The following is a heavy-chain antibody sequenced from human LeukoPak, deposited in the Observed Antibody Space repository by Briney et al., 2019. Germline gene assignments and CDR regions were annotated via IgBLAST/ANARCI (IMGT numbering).Heavy chain of an antibody. CDR3: AKRTMGYYFDY. CDR1: GFTFSSYA. D-gene: IGHD2-8*01. J-gene: IGHJ4*02. CDR2: ISGSGGST. V-gene: IGHV3-23*01. Sequence: GRSLRLSCAASGFTFSSYAMSWVRQAPGKGLEWVSAISGSGGSTYYADSVKGRFTISRDNSKNTLYLQMNSLRAEDTTVYYCAKRTMGYYFDYWGQGTLVTVSS.